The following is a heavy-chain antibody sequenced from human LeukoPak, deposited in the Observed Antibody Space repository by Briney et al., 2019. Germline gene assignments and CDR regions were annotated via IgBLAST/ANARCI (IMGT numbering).Heavy chain of an antibody. CDR1: GFTFSSYA. Sequence: GGSLRLPCAASGFTFSSYAMSWVRQAPGKGLEWVSAISGSGGSTYYADSVKGRFTISRDNSKNTLYPQMNSLRAEDTAVYYXXXEGLWFGAGNWFDPWGQGTLVTVSS. CDR2: ISGSGGST. J-gene: IGHJ5*02. CDR3: XXEGLWFGAGNWFDP. V-gene: IGHV3-23*01. D-gene: IGHD3-10*01.